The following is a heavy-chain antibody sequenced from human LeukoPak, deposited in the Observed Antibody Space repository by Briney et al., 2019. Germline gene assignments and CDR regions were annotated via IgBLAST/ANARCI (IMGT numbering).Heavy chain of an antibody. D-gene: IGHD3-3*02. V-gene: IGHV3-74*03. CDR1: GFTFSYSW. Sequence: SGGSLRLSCAASGFTFSYSWLHWVRQAPGKGLFWVSRINDDGTTTTYADSVKGRFTISRDNAKNTLYLQMNSLRAEDTAVYFCVRALFSISDESWGQGTLVTVSS. CDR2: INDDGTTT. J-gene: IGHJ5*02. CDR3: VRALFSISDES.